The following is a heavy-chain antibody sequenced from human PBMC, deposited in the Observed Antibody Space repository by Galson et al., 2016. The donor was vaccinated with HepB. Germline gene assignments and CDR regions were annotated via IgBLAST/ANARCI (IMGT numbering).Heavy chain of an antibody. Sequence: LRLSCAASGFTFSTSWMSWVRQAPGKGLEWVANIKPDGREKYYVDSVKGRFTISRDNAKNSLFLQMNSLRAEDTAVYYCAKDSSSALWGRGSLVTVSS. CDR1: GFTFSTSW. V-gene: IGHV3-7*01. D-gene: IGHD6-6*01. CDR3: AKDSSSAL. CDR2: IKPDGREK. J-gene: IGHJ2*01.